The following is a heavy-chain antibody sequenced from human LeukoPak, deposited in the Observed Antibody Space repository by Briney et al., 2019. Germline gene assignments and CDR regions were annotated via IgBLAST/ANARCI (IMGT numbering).Heavy chain of an antibody. CDR3: ARIPIVVVPAAIPAEDY. J-gene: IGHJ4*02. V-gene: IGHV4-39*07. CDR2: LYYSGST. Sequence: SETLSLTCTVSGGSISSRSYYWGWIRQPPGEGLEWIGNLYYSGSTYYNPSLKSRVTISVDRSKNQFSLKLSSVTAADTAVYYCARIPIVVVPAAIPAEDYWGQGTLVTVSS. CDR1: GGSISSRSYY. D-gene: IGHD2-2*02.